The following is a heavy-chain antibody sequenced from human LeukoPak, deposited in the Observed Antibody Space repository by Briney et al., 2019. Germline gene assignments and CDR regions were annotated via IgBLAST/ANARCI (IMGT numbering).Heavy chain of an antibody. Sequence: GGSLRLSCAASGFTFSSYGMSWVRQAPGKGLEWVSAISGSGVNTYYADSVKGRFSISRDNSKNTLYFQMNSLKPEDTAVYYCAKDKGAMNSALDYWGRGTLVTVSS. CDR2: ISGSGVNT. D-gene: IGHD3-10*01. J-gene: IGHJ4*02. V-gene: IGHV3-23*01. CDR3: AKDKGAMNSALDY. CDR1: GFTFSSYG.